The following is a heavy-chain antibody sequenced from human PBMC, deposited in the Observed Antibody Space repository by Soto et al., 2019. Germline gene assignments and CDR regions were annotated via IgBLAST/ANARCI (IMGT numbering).Heavy chain of an antibody. J-gene: IGHJ2*01. CDR3: APTRSDLWWLRGGYFDL. CDR2: INSDGGST. Sequence: EVQLVESGGGLVQPGGSLRLSCAASGFTFSSYWMHWVRQAPGKGLVWVSRINSDGGSTSYADSVKGRFTISRDNAKNTLYLQMNSLRDEDTAVYYCAPTRSDLWWLRGGYFDLLGRGTLVTVSS. CDR1: GFTFSSYW. V-gene: IGHV3-74*01. D-gene: IGHD2-21*01.